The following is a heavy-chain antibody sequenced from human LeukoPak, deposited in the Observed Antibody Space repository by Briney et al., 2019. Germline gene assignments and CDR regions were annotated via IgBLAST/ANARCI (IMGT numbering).Heavy chain of an antibody. CDR3: ARSWGGYVGPDAFDI. Sequence: GESLKISCKGSGYSFTSYWIGWVRQMPGKGLEWMGIIYPGDSDTRYSPSFQGQVTISADKSISTAYLQWSSLKASDTAMYYCARSWGGYVGPDAFDIWGQGTMVTVSS. D-gene: IGHD5-12*01. V-gene: IGHV5-51*01. CDR2: IYPGDSDT. CDR1: GYSFTSYW. J-gene: IGHJ3*02.